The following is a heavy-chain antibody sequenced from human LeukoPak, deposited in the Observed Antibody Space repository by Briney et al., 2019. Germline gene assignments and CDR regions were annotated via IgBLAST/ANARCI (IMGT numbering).Heavy chain of an antibody. D-gene: IGHD3-9*01. V-gene: IGHV3-48*02. J-gene: IGHJ6*02. CDR1: GFTFSTYA. CDR2: SSSRSSTI. Sequence: GGSLRLSCAASGFTFSTYAMSWVRQAPGKGLEWVSYSSSRSSTIYYADSVKGRFTISRDNAKNSLYLQMNSLRDEDTAVYYCARVWDYDILTGRHYYYYGMDVWGQGTTVTVSS. CDR3: ARVWDYDILTGRHYYYYGMDV.